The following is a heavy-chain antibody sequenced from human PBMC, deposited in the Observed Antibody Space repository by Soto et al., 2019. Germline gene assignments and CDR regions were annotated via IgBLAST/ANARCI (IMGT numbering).Heavy chain of an antibody. D-gene: IGHD7-27*01. Sequence: QVQLQESGPGLVKPSETLSLTCTVSGGSISSYYWSWIRQPPGEGLEWIGYVYHSGSSKYNPSLKSRVTISLDTSKNQFSLKLTSVTAADTAVYYCASQINWGHDYWGRGTLVTVSS. V-gene: IGHV4-59*08. CDR1: GGSISSYY. CDR3: ASQINWGHDY. CDR2: VYHSGSS. J-gene: IGHJ4*02.